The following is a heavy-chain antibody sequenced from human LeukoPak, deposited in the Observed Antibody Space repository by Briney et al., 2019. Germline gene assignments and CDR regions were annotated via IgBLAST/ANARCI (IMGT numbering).Heavy chain of an antibody. J-gene: IGHJ3*02. CDR2: IYYSGST. CDR3: ARTIAARAAAFDI. Sequence: SETLSLTCTVSGGSLSSYYWSWIRQPPGKGLEWIGYIYYSGSTNYNPSLKSRVTISVETSKNQFSLKLSSVTAADTAVYYCARTIAARAAAFDIWGQGTMVTVSS. CDR1: GGSLSSYY. V-gene: IGHV4-59*01. D-gene: IGHD6-6*01.